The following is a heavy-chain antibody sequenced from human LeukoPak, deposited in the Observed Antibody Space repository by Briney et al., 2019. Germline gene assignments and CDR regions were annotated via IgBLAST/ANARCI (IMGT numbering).Heavy chain of an antibody. CDR1: GFTFSKFA. Sequence: PGGSLRLSCAASGFTFSKFAMSWVRQAPGKGLEWVSGINWNGGSTGYADSVKGRFTISRDNAKNSLYLQMNSLRAEDTALYYCARAAYCGGDCYNLFDYWGQGTLVTVSS. D-gene: IGHD2-21*02. J-gene: IGHJ4*02. CDR3: ARAAYCGGDCYNLFDY. CDR2: INWNGGST. V-gene: IGHV3-20*04.